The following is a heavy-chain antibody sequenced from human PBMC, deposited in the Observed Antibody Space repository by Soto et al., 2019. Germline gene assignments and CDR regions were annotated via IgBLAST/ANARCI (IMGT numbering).Heavy chain of an antibody. D-gene: IGHD2-8*01. CDR1: GGSLSSSSYY. CDR2: IYYSGST. CDR3: ASTEYCTNGVCYTFYFDY. Sequence: XTLSLPCTVSGGSLSSSSYYWGWIRQPPGKGLEWIGIIYYSGSTYYNPSLKSRVTISVDTSKNQFSLKLSSVTAAETAVYYCASTEYCTNGVCYTFYFDYWGQGTMVTVPS. V-gene: IGHV4-39*01. J-gene: IGHJ4*02.